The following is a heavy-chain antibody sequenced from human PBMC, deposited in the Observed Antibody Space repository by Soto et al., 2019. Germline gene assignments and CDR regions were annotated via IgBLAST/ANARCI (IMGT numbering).Heavy chain of an antibody. V-gene: IGHV3-23*01. D-gene: IGHD3-22*01. CDR3: AKIRSYDSSGYLDY. CDR1: GFTFSSYA. Sequence: PGGSLRLSCAASGFTFSSYAMSWVRQAPGKGLEWVSAISGSGGSTYYADSVKGRFTISRDNSKNTLYLQMNSLRAEDTAVYYCAKIRSYDSSGYLDYWGQGTLVTVSS. CDR2: ISGSGGST. J-gene: IGHJ4*02.